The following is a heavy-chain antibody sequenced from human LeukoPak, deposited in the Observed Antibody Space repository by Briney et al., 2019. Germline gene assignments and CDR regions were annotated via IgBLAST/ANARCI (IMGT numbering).Heavy chain of an antibody. J-gene: IGHJ4*02. D-gene: IGHD3-10*01. Sequence: QPGGSLRLSCAASGFTFSSYGMHWVRQAPGKGLEWVAFIRYDGSNKYYADSVKGRFTISRDNSKNTLYLQMNSLRAEDTAVYYCAKEAKPYYYGSGSQLTDYWGQGTLVTVSS. CDR2: IRYDGSNK. CDR3: AKEAKPYYYGSGSQLTDY. CDR1: GFTFSSYG. V-gene: IGHV3-30*02.